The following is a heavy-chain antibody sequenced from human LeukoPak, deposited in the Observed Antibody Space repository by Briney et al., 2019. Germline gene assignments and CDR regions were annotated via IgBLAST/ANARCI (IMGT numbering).Heavy chain of an antibody. D-gene: IGHD3-22*01. CDR1: GFTFSSYW. Sequence: GGSLSLSCAASGFTFSSYWMNWVRQAPGKGLEWVANIKQDGSEKYYVDSVKGRFTISRDNAKNSLYLQMNSLRAEDTAVYYCASGYDSSGYYSPVGYWGQGTLVTVSS. J-gene: IGHJ4*02. V-gene: IGHV3-7*01. CDR3: ASGYDSSGYYSPVGY. CDR2: IKQDGSEK.